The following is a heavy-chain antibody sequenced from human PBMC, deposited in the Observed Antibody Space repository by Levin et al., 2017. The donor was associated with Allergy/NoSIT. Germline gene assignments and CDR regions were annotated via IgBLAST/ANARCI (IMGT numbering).Heavy chain of an antibody. CDR3: ARPQAGMTLDY. V-gene: IGHV4-34*01. CDR2: INHSGST. D-gene: IGHD3-10*01. J-gene: IGHJ4*02. Sequence: RTSETLSLTCAVYGGSFSGYSWTWIRQPPGKGLEWIGEINHSGSTNYNPSLKSRVTISIDTSKNQFSLKLSSVTAADTAVYYCARPQAGMTLDYWGQGTLVTVSS. CDR1: GGSFSGYS.